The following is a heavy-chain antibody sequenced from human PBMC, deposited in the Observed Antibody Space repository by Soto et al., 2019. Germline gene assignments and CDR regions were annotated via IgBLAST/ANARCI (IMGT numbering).Heavy chain of an antibody. J-gene: IGHJ4*02. CDR3: AKDRRKVVVAAPFDY. D-gene: IGHD2-15*01. V-gene: IGHV3-21*01. CDR2: ISSSSSYI. CDR1: GFTFCSYI. Sequence: GGSLRLSCGASGFTFCSYIMNWVRQAPGKGLEWVSSISSSSSYIYYADSVKGRFTISRDNAKNSLYLQMNSLRAEDTAVYYCAKDRRKVVVAAPFDYWGQGTLVTVSS.